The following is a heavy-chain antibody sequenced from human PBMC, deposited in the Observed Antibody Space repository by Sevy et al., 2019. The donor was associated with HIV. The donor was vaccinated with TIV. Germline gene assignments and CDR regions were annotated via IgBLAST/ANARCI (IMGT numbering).Heavy chain of an antibody. CDR1: RFRLNTYA. Sequence: GESLKISCSASRFRLNTYAMHWVRQAPGKGLEWVSVISSTGNFESYAASVKGRFTISKDNSKNTVSLQMNSLRPEDTAMYYCARDAGYTTKFHPLHWGQGTLVTVSS. D-gene: IGHD5-12*01. CDR3: ARDAGYTTKFHPLH. V-gene: IGHV3-30*04. CDR2: ISSTGNFE. J-gene: IGHJ4*02.